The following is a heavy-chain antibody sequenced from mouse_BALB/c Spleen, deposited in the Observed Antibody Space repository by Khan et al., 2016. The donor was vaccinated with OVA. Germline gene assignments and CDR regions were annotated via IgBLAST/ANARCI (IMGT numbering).Heavy chain of an antibody. CDR1: GFTFSSYA. Sequence: EVELVESGGGLVKPGGSLKLSCAASGFTFSSYAMSWVRQTPEKRLEWVATISSGGTYTYYPDSVKGRFTISRDNAKNTLYLTMSSLRSEDTAMYYCARPPVTAVVATSYWFFGDWGAGTTVTVST. J-gene: IGHJ1*01. V-gene: IGHV5-9-3*01. CDR2: ISSGGTYT. CDR3: ARPPVTAVVATSYWFFGD. D-gene: IGHD1-1*01.